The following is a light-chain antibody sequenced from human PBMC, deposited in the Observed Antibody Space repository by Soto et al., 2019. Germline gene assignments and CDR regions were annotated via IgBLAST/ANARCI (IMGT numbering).Light chain of an antibody. V-gene: IGKV1-39*01. CDR2: AAS. CDR1: QTIMTY. J-gene: IGKJ5*01. Sequence: DIQMTQSPSSLSASVGDEVTITCRAIQTIMTYLNWYQLKPGKPPRLLIYAASSLQSGVPSRFSGSGSGTDFTLTISSLQSEDFAVYYCQQYNNWPPSITFGQGTRLEIK. CDR3: QQYNNWPPSIT.